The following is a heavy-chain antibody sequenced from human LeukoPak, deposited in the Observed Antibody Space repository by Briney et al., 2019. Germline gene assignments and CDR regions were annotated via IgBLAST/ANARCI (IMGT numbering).Heavy chain of an antibody. V-gene: IGHV3-21*01. J-gene: IGHJ6*02. D-gene: IGHD3-9*01. Sequence: GGSLRLSCAASGFTFSSYSMNWVRQAPGKGLEWVSSISSSSSYIYYADSVKGRFTISRVNSKNTLYLQMSSLRAEDTAVYYCVKELRYFDTPLYYYYGMDVWGQGTTVTVSS. CDR1: GFTFSSYS. CDR3: VKELRYFDTPLYYYYGMDV. CDR2: ISSSSSYI.